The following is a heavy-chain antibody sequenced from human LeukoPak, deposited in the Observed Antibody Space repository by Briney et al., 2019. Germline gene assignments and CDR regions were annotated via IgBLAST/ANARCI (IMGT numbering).Heavy chain of an antibody. J-gene: IGHJ4*02. V-gene: IGHV3-48*03. CDR2: ISGSGSTI. D-gene: IGHD1-1*01. Sequence: GGSQRLSCAASGFTFSSYEMNWVRQAPGKGLEWVSYISGSGSTIFYADSVKGRFTISRDNAKNSLYLQMNSLRVEDTAVYYCAREYPDNGDGWGYWGQGTLVTVSS. CDR1: GFTFSSYE. CDR3: AREYPDNGDGWGY.